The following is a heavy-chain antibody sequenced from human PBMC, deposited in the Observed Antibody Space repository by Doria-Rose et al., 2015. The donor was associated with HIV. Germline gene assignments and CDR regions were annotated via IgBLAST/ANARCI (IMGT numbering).Heavy chain of an antibody. CDR2: IYYSGSA. J-gene: IGHJ4*02. D-gene: IGHD5-12*01. Sequence: VQLQESGPGLVKPSQTQSLNCTVSGDSISSSGFYWNWIRHLPGKGLEWIGYIYYSGSAYYNPSLKSRLTISVDTSKNQFSLALRSVTAADTAVYYCARGGGYDPGLYWGQGNLVTVSS. CDR1: GDSISSSGFY. CDR3: ARGGGYDPGLY. V-gene: IGHV4-31*03.